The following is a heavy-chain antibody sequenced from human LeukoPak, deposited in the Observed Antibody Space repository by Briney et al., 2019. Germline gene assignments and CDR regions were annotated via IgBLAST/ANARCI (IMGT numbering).Heavy chain of an antibody. CDR3: ARVQGTGSGWYGSIDY. J-gene: IGHJ4*02. D-gene: IGHD6-19*01. CDR2: IYHSGST. V-gene: IGHV4-38-2*01. CDR1: GYSISSGYY. Sequence: SETLSLTCAVSGYSISSGYYWGWIRQPPGKGMDWIGSIYHSGSTYYNPSLKSRVTISVDTSKNQFSLELSSVTAADTAVYYCARVQGTGSGWYGSIDYWGQGTLVTVSS.